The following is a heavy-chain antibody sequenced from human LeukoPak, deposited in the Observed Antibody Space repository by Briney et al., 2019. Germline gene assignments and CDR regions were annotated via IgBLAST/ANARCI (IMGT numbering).Heavy chain of an antibody. D-gene: IGHD3-3*01. CDR2: VSTGSNYI. Sequence: PGGSLRLSCAASGFTFSSYAMHWVRQAPGKGLEWVSSVSTGSNYIYYADSVKGRFTISRDNDKSSLYLQMNSLRVEDTAVYYCARVFRPSLTVFIIRGAFDIWGQGIMVTVSS. J-gene: IGHJ3*02. V-gene: IGHV3-21*01. CDR3: ARVFRPSLTVFIIRGAFDI. CDR1: GFTFSSYA.